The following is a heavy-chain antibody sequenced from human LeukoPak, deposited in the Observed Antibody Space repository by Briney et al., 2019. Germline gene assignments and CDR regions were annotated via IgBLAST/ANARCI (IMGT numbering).Heavy chain of an antibody. Sequence: GGSLRLSCTASGLTFSSYAMAWVRQAPGKGLEWVSDISGSGRSTFYADSMKGRFTISRDNSKNTLSLQMNSLRAEDTAVYYCAKIYDSVSNYYFDYWGQGTLVTVSS. CDR2: ISGSGRST. CDR1: GLTFSSYA. CDR3: AKIYDSVSNYYFDY. D-gene: IGHD3-10*01. V-gene: IGHV3-23*01. J-gene: IGHJ4*02.